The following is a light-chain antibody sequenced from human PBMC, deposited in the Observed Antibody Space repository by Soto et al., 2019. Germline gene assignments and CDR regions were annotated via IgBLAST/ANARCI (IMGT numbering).Light chain of an antibody. Sequence: EIVLTQSPGTLSLSPGERATLSCRASQSVSSSYLAWYQQKPGQAPRLLIYGASSRATGIPDRFSGSGFWTDLTRTIIRLEPEDWAVYYCQQYGSSLLTFGGGTKGESK. CDR1: QSVSSSY. J-gene: IGKJ4*01. V-gene: IGKV3-20*01. CDR3: QQYGSSLLT. CDR2: GAS.